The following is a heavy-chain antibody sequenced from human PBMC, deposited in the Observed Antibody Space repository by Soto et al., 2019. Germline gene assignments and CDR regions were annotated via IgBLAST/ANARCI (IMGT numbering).Heavy chain of an antibody. CDR3: VKDAGSSRPFNN. Sequence: QVQLVESGGGVVQPGRSLRLSCAASGFTFSSYGMHWVRQAPGRGLEWVAVISYDERNKFYADSVKGRFTISRDNSKNTLSLQMNSLRVDDTALYYCVKDAGSSRPFNNWGQGTLVTVSS. D-gene: IGHD6-13*01. CDR1: GFTFSSYG. V-gene: IGHV3-30*18. CDR2: ISYDERNK. J-gene: IGHJ4*02.